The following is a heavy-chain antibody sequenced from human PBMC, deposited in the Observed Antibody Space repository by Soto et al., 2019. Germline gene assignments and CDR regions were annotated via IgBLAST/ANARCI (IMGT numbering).Heavy chain of an antibody. V-gene: IGHV5-51*01. CDR3: ASSQVHDAFDI. CDR2: IYPGDSDI. Sequence: PGESLKISCKGSGFSFTNYWIGWVRQMPGKGLEWMGVIYPGDSDIRYSPSFQGQVTISADKSISTAYLQWSSLKASDTAMYYCASSQVHDAFDIWGQGTMVTVSS. J-gene: IGHJ3*02. CDR1: GFSFTNYW.